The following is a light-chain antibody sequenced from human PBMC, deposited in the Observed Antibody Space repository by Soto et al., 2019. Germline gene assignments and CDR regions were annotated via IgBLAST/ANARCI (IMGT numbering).Light chain of an antibody. CDR2: GAS. J-gene: IGKJ1*01. CDR3: QQYGSSFRT. CDR1: QSVSGSY. V-gene: IGKV3-20*01. Sequence: EIVLTQSPGTLSLSPGERATLSCRASQSVSGSYLAWYQRKPGQAPRLLIYGASSRATGIPDRFSGSGSGTDFTLTISRLEPEDFAVYYCQQYGSSFRTFGQGTKVEIK.